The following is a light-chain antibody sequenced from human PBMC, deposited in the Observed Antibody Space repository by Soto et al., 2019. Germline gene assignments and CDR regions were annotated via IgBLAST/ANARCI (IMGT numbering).Light chain of an antibody. J-gene: IGLJ3*02. V-gene: IGLV1-40*01. CDR1: SSNIGAGYD. Sequence: QSVLTQPPSVSGAPGQRVTISCTGSSSNIGAGYDVHWYQQLPGTAPKLLIYGNGNRPSGVPDRFSGSKSGTSASLAIIGLQAEDEADYYCQSYDSSLSGSWVFGGGTQLTVL. CDR3: QSYDSSLSGSWV. CDR2: GNG.